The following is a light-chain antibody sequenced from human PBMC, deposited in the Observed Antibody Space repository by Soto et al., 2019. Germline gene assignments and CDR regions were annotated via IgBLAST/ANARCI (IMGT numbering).Light chain of an antibody. CDR2: WAS. CDR1: QRVLYSSNNKNY. Sequence: ILMTQSPDSLAVSLGDRATINCKSSQRVLYSSNNKNYLAWYQQKPGQPPKLLIYWASTRESGVPDRFSGSGSGTDFTLTISSLQAEDVAVYYCQQYYSTPITFGQGTRLEIK. V-gene: IGKV4-1*01. CDR3: QQYYSTPIT. J-gene: IGKJ5*01.